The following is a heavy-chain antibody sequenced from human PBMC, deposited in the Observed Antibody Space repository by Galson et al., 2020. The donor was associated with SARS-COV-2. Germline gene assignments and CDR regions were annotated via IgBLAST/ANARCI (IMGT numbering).Heavy chain of an antibody. CDR2: MNPNSGDT. CDR1: GYTFTSYE. J-gene: IGHJ3*02. D-gene: IGHD1-26*01. V-gene: IGHV1-8*01. Sequence: ASVKVSCKASGYTFTSYEISWVRQATGQGLEWMGWMNPNSGDTGYGQKFQGRVTMTRSTSISTAYMELSSLRPEDTAVYYCARGEWELPAFDIWGQGTMVTVSS. CDR3: ARGEWELPAFDI.